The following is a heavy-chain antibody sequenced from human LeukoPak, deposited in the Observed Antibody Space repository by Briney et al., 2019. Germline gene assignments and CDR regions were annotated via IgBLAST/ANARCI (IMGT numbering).Heavy chain of an antibody. CDR3: ARDHTDCSSTSCRSYYYYGMDV. CDR2: ISTYNGNT. Sequence: ASVKLSRNASGYTFTIYSNTRVRQPPGPGLERMGGISTYNGNTNYAQKLLGRVTMTTDTSTSTAYMELRSLRSVDTAVYYCARDHTDCSSTSCRSYYYYGMDVWGQGTTVTVSS. D-gene: IGHD2-2*01. CDR1: GYTFTIYS. V-gene: IGHV1-18*01. J-gene: IGHJ6*02.